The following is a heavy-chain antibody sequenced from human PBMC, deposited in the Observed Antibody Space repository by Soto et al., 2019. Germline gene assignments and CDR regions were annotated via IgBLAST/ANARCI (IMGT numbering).Heavy chain of an antibody. D-gene: IGHD3-3*01. CDR1: DGSFSGYY. J-gene: IGHJ5*02. Sequence: SETLSLTCAVYDGSFSGYYWSWIRQPPGKGLEWIGEINHSGSTNYNPSLKSRVTISVDTSKNQFSLKLSSVTAADTAVYYCARQRLRFLEWLMGQGWFDPWGQGTLVTVSS. V-gene: IGHV4-34*01. CDR2: INHSGST. CDR3: ARQRLRFLEWLMGQGWFDP.